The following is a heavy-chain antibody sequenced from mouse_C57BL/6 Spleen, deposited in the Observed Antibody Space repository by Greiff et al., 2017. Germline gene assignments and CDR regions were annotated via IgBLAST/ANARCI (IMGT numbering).Heavy chain of an antibody. J-gene: IGHJ3*01. V-gene: IGHV1-20*01. CDR3: ARGGDYGPFAY. Sequence: VHVKQSGPELVKPGDSVKISCKASGYSFTGYFMNWVMQSHGKSLEWIGRINPYNGDTFYNQKFKGKATLTVDKSSSTAHMELRSLTSEDSAVYYCARGGDYGPFAYWGQGTLVTVSA. CDR1: GYSFTGYF. D-gene: IGHD2-4*01. CDR2: INPYNGDT.